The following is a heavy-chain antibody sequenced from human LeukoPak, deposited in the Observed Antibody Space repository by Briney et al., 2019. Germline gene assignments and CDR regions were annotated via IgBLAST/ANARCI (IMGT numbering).Heavy chain of an antibody. CDR2: ISASGGST. CDR3: AKKYYVDTAMRL. D-gene: IGHD5-18*01. Sequence: PGGSLRLSCAASGFTLSSYAMSWVRQAPGKGLEWVSSISASGGSTNYADSVKGRFTISRDNSKNTVYLLMNSLRAEDTAVYYCAKKYYVDTAMRLWGQGTLVTVSS. J-gene: IGHJ4*02. CDR1: GFTLSSYA. V-gene: IGHV3-23*01.